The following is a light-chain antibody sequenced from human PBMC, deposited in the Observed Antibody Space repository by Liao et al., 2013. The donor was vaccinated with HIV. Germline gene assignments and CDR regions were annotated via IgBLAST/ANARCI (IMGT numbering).Light chain of an antibody. V-gene: IGLV3-21*04. CDR2: YDN. Sequence: SNVLTQPPSVSVAPGQTARITCGGDNIGDKSVHWYQQRPGQAPVLLIYYDNDRPSGIPERFSGSTSGNTATLTISRVEAGDEADYYCQIWDTHNDHGGVFGGGTKLTVL. CDR3: QIWDTHNDHGGV. CDR1: NIGDKS. J-gene: IGLJ3*02.